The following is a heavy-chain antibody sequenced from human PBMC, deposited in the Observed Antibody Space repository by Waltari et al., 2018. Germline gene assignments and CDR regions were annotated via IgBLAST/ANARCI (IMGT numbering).Heavy chain of an antibody. D-gene: IGHD4-17*01. J-gene: IGHJ4*02. CDR2: IYTSGST. CDR1: GGSISSYY. V-gene: IGHV4-4*07. Sequence: QVQLQESGPGLVKPSETLSLTCTVSGGSISSYYWSWIRQPAGKGLEWIGRIYTSGSTNYNPSRKSRVTISVDKSKNQFSLKLSSVTAADTAVYYCARLGGTTVTTGYFDYWGQGTLVTVSS. CDR3: ARLGGTTVTTGYFDY.